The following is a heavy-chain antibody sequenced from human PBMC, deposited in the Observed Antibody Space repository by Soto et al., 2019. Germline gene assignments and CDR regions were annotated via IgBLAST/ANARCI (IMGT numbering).Heavy chain of an antibody. D-gene: IGHD3-22*01. CDR3: ARADSKSAFDI. CDR2: INAGNGDT. V-gene: IGHV1-3*01. CDR1: GYSFSTYA. J-gene: IGHJ3*02. Sequence: ASVKVSCKASGYSFSTYAMHWVRQAPGQRLEWMGWINAGNGDTKYSQKFQGRFTISRDTSKNTLNLQLNSLRPADTAVYYCARADSKSAFDIWGQGTMVTVSS.